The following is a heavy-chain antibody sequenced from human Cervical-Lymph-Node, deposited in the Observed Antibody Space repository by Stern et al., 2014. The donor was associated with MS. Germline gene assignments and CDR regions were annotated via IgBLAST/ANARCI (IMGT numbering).Heavy chain of an antibody. V-gene: IGHV1-69*01. Sequence: QVQLEESGAEVKKPGSSVKVSCKASGGTFNTNVISWVRQAPGQGLEWMGGIIPIFGTHPYAQKFQGRFTITANESTRAVYMELSSLRPEDTAVYYFARAAYSTSSYNYCGQGTLVIVSS. CDR2: IIPIFGTH. CDR3: ARAAYSTSSYNY. D-gene: IGHD6-6*01. J-gene: IGHJ4*02. CDR1: GGTFNTNV.